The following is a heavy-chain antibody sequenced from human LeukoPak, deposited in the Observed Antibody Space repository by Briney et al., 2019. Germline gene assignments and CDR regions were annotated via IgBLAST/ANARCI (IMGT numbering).Heavy chain of an antibody. J-gene: IGHJ6*02. CDR3: ASDSPYYGMDV. CDR2: INSDGSAT. Sequence: GGSLRLSCAASGFPFSSYWMHWVRQVPGKGLLWVSRINSDGSATIYADSVRGRFTISRDNARNTLYLQMSGLRVEDTAVYHCASDSPYYGMDVWGQGTTVTVSS. V-gene: IGHV3-74*01. CDR1: GFPFSSYW.